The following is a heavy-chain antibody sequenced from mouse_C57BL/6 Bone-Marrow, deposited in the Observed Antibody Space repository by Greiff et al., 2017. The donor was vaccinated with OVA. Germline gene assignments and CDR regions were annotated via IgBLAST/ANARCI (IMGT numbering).Heavy chain of an antibody. J-gene: IGHJ3*01. D-gene: IGHD1-1*01. V-gene: IGHV5-9*01. CDR1: GFTFSSYT. Sequence: EVKLMESGGGLVKPGGSLKLSCAASGFTFSSYTMSWVRQTPEKRLEWVATISGGGGNPYYPDSVKGRFTISRDNAKNTLYLQMSSLRSEDTALYYCARSCYYGSPWFAYWGQGTLVTVSA. CDR3: ARSCYYGSPWFAY. CDR2: ISGGGGNP.